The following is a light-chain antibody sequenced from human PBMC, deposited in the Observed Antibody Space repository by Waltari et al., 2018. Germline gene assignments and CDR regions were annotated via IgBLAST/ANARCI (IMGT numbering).Light chain of an antibody. CDR3: QHSYTTPLT. CDR2: SAS. CDR1: QSISSY. J-gene: IGKJ3*01. Sequence: DIQMTQSPSSLSASVGDRVTIPCRASQSISSYLNWYQQKQGKAPKLLISSASSLQIGCPSRFSGSGSGTDFTLTISSLQPEDIATYYCQHSYTTPLTFGPGSKVEIK. V-gene: IGKV1-39*01.